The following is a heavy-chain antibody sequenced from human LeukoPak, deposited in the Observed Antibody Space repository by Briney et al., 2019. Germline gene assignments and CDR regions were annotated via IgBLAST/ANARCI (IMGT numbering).Heavy chain of an antibody. J-gene: IGHJ4*02. Sequence: GGSLRLSCAASGFTLSGYVMTWVRQAPGKGLECVSSITFSSSHIYYADSVKGRFTISRDNTKDSLYLQMNSLRAEDTAVYYCARGYDFWSGYPLLDYWGQGTLVTVSS. D-gene: IGHD3-3*01. V-gene: IGHV3-21*01. CDR1: GFTLSGYV. CDR2: ITFSSSHI. CDR3: ARGYDFWSGYPLLDY.